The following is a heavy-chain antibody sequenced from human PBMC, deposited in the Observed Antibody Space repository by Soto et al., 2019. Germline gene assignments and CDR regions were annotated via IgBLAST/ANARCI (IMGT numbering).Heavy chain of an antibody. CDR2: ISYDGSNK. CDR1: GFSFSNYG. D-gene: IGHD2-2*03. V-gene: IGHV3-30*18. J-gene: IGHJ6*02. CDR3: AKDGYCSSTSCYVYYYYYGTDV. Sequence: PGGSLRISCEGSGFSFSNYGMHWVRQAPGKGLEWVAVISYDGSNKYYADSVKGRFTISRDNSKNTLYLQMNSLRAEDTAVYYCAKDGYCSSTSCYVYYYYYGTDVWGQGTTVTVSS.